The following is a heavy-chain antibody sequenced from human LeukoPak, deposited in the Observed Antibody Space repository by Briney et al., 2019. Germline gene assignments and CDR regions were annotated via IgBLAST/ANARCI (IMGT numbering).Heavy chain of an antibody. D-gene: IGHD1-26*01. J-gene: IGHJ3*02. CDR3: ASGSSGAFDI. V-gene: IGHV3-23*01. CDR1: GFTFSSYG. Sequence: GGSLRLSCAASGFTFSSYGMSWVRQAPGKGLEGVSVISGSGGSTYYADSVKGRFTISRDNAKNSLYLQMNSLRAEDTAVYYCASGSSGAFDIWGQGTMVTVSS. CDR2: ISGSGGST.